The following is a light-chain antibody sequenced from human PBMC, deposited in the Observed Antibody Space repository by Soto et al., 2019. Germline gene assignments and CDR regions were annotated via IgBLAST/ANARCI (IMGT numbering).Light chain of an antibody. CDR2: DAS. CDR3: QQRSNWEGLT. V-gene: IGKV3-11*01. Sequence: EIVLTQSPATLSLSPGERATLSCRASQSVSNYLAWYQQKRGQAPRLLIYDASNRATGIPARFSGSGSGTDFTLTISSLEPEDCAVYYCQQRSNWEGLTFGGGTKVELK. CDR1: QSVSNY. J-gene: IGKJ4*01.